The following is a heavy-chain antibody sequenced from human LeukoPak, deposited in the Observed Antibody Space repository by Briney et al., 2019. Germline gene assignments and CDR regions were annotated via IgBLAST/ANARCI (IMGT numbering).Heavy chain of an antibody. V-gene: IGHV1-2*02. J-gene: IGHJ4*02. CDR2: IKPNSGGT. CDR1: GYTFTGYY. D-gene: IGHD2-2*01. Sequence: ASVKVSCKASGYTFTGYYMHWVRQAPGQGLEWMGWIKPNSGGTNYAQKFQGRVTMTRDTSISTVYMELSRLRSDDTAVYYCARGLRGSPAFDYWGQGTLVTVSS. CDR3: ARGLRGSPAFDY.